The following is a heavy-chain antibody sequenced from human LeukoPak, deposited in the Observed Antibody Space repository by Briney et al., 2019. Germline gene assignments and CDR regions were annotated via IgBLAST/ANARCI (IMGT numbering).Heavy chain of an antibody. V-gene: IGHV1-69*13. CDR2: ITPIFGTA. CDR1: GGTFSSYA. Sequence: SVKVSCKASGGTFSSYAISWVRQAPGQGLEWMGGITPIFGTANYAQKFQGRVTITADESTSTAYMELSSLRSEDTAVYYCARGYYDSSGYYSWFDPWGQGTLVTVSS. CDR3: ARGYYDSSGYYSWFDP. D-gene: IGHD3-22*01. J-gene: IGHJ5*02.